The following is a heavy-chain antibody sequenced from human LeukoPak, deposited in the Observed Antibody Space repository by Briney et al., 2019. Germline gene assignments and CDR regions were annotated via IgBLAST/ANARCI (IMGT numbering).Heavy chain of an antibody. CDR1: GGSISRYY. J-gene: IGHJ5*02. V-gene: IGHV4-59*01. CDR3: ARDGERVFCDYGWFDP. D-gene: IGHD4-17*01. CDR2: IYYTGRT. Sequence: SETLSLTCTVSGGSISRYYWSCIRQPPGKGLEWIGYIYYTGRTNYNPSLKSRVTISVDTSKNQFSLKLSSVTAADTTVYYCARDGERVFCDYGWFDPWGQGTLVTVSS.